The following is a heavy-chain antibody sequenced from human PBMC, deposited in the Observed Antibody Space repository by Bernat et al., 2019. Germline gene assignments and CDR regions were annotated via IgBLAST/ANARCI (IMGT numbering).Heavy chain of an antibody. J-gene: IGHJ3*02. Sequence: QVQLVESGGGVVQPGRSLRLSCAASGFTFSSYGMHWVRQAPGKGLEWVADIWYGGSNKYYADSVKGRFTISRDNSKNTLYLQMNSLRAEDTAVYYCAREDTVTTLAFDIWGQGTMVTVSS. V-gene: IGHV3-33*01. CDR2: IWYGGSNK. CDR3: AREDTVTTLAFDI. CDR1: GFTFSSYG. D-gene: IGHD4-17*01.